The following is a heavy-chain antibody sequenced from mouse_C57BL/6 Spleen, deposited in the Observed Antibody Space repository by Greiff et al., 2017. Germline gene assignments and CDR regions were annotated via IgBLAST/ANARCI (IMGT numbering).Heavy chain of an antibody. CDR1: GYAFSSSW. J-gene: IGHJ2*01. CDR3: ARAKVPGYYFDY. V-gene: IGHV1-82*01. CDR2: IYPGDGDT. Sequence: VQLQQSGPELVKPGASVKISCKASGYAFSSSWMNWVKQRPGKGLEWIGRIYPGDGDTNYNGKFKGKATLTADKSSSTAYMQLSSLTSEDSAVYFCARAKVPGYYFDYWGQGTTLTVSS.